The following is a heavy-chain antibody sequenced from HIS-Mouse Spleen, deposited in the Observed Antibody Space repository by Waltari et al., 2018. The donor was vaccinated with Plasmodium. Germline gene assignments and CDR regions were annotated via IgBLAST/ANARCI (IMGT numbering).Heavy chain of an antibody. CDR1: GFTFSSYW. J-gene: IGHJ2*01. V-gene: IGHV3-7*01. CDR2: IKQDGSEK. D-gene: IGHD6-13*01. CDR3: ASSWYWYFDL. Sequence: EVQLVESGGGLVQPGGSLRLSCAASGFTFSSYWMSWVRQAPGKGRGWVAKIKQDGSEKYYVDSGKGRFTISRDNAKNSLYLQMNSLRAEDTAVYYCASSWYWYFDLWGRGTLVTVSS.